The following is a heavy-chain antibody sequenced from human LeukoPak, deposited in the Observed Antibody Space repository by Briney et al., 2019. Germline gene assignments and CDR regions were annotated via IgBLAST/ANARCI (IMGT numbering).Heavy chain of an antibody. J-gene: IGHJ6*03. CDR3: ASNWNYSYYYYYMDV. CDR2: IYYSGST. D-gene: IGHD1-7*01. Sequence: SETLSLTCTVSGGSISSSSYYWGWIRQPPGKGLEWIGSIYYSGSTYYNPSLKSRVTMSLDTSKNQFSLKLSSVTAAGTAVYYCASNWNYSYYYYYMDVWGKGTTVTVSS. CDR1: GGSISSSSYY. V-gene: IGHV4-39*07.